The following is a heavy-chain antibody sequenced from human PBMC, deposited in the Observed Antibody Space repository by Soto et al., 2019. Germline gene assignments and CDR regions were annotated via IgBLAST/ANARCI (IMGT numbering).Heavy chain of an antibody. CDR1: GYTFTNYD. D-gene: IGHD6-13*01. V-gene: IGHV1-8*01. CDR2: VNPNSGNT. CDR3: VVPTLRGLAADV. Sequence: QVQLVQSGAEVKEPGASVKVSCKASGYTFTNYDINWIRQATGQGPEWMGWVNPNSGNTGYAQNCQGRVIMTRNTAINTAYMELKNLQPEDTAVYYCVVPTLRGLAADVWGQGTTVTVSS. J-gene: IGHJ6*02.